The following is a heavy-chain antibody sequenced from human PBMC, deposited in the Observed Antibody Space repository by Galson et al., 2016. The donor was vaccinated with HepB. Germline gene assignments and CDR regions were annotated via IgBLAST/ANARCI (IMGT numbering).Heavy chain of an antibody. CDR2: ISYDGSNK. CDR3: AKWGGSGYDWARLDY. V-gene: IGHV3-30*18. Sequence: SLRLSCAASGFTFSSYGMHWARQASGQGLESVAVISYDGSNKYYADSVKGRFTISRDNSKNTLYLQTSSLRAEDTAVYYCAKWGGSGYDWARLDYWGQGTLVTVSS. D-gene: IGHD5-12*01. J-gene: IGHJ4*02. CDR1: GFTFSSYG.